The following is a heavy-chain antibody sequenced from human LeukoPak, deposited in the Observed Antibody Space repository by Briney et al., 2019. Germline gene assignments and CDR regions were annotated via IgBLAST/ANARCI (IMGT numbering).Heavy chain of an antibody. Sequence: GESLRLSCAGSGFSFSSHWLHWVRQVPGKGLEWDARINGDGIAINYADSVKGRFTISRDNAKNTVYLQMNSLRVEDTAVFYCARGGSPFYWGRGTPVTVSS. CDR3: ARGGSPFY. CDR2: INGDGIAI. V-gene: IGHV3-74*01. D-gene: IGHD3-10*01. CDR1: GFSFSSHW. J-gene: IGHJ4*02.